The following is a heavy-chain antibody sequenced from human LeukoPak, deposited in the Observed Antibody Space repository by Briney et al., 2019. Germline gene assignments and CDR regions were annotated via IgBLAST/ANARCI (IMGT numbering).Heavy chain of an antibody. CDR2: INPNTGGT. D-gene: IGHD4-17*01. CDR3: ARDSRPHTVTDYFDY. J-gene: IGHJ4*02. CDR1: RYTFTDYF. V-gene: IGHV1-2*02. Sequence: ASVKVSCKTSRYTFTDYFVHWVRQAPGQGLEWMGWINPNTGGTNYAQKFQGRAILTGDTSTSTAYLDLPTLTSDDTAVYFCARDSRPHTVTDYFDYWGQGTLVTVSS.